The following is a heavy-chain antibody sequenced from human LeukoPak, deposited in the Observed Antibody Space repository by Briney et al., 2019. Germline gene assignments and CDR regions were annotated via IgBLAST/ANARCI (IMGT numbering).Heavy chain of an antibody. CDR1: GGSITHFF. D-gene: IGHD3-16*01. V-gene: IGHV4-59*01. CDR3: ARAVITFGAAVAKGFDC. CDR2: IYHTGAI. Sequence: SETLSLTCTVSGGSITHFFWSFIRQPPTKGLEYIGYIYHTGAIDYNPSLKSRVTMSLDTSKNQFSLNLNSVTAADTAVYYCARAVITFGAAVAKGFDCWGQGTLVTVSS. J-gene: IGHJ4*02.